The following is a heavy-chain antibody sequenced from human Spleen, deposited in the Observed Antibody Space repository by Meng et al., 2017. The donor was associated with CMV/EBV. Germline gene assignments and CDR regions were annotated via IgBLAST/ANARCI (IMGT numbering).Heavy chain of an antibody. J-gene: IGHJ3*02. CDR3: ARPGRVTGGAFDI. D-gene: IGHD7-27*01. CDR1: GFTFRSYE. Sequence: GESLKISCAASGFTFRSYEMNWVRRAPGKGLEWVSYISSSGRTIYYADSVKGRFTISRDQAKNSLYLQMNSLRAEDTAVYYCARPGRVTGGAFDIWGQGTMVTVSS. V-gene: IGHV3-48*03. CDR2: ISSSGRTI.